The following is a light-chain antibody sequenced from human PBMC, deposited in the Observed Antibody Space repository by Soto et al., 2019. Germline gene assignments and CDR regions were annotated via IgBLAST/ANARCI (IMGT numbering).Light chain of an antibody. CDR3: QQGNSFPRT. CDR2: AAI. J-gene: IGKJ4*01. V-gene: IGKV1-12*01. CDR1: QDISSW. Sequence: DIQMTQSPSSVSASVGDRVTITCRASQDISSWLAWFQQKPGKAPKLLIYAAISLHSGVPSRFSGSGSGTDFPLTISSLQPEDYATYYWQQGNSFPRTFGGGTKVEIK.